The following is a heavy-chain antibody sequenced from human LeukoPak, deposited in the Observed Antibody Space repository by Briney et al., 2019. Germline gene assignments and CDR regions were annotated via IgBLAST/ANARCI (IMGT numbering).Heavy chain of an antibody. CDR2: ISSYNGNT. Sequence: ASVKVSCKASGYTFANYGISWVRQAPGQGLEWMGWISSYNGNTEYIQKLQGRVTMTTDTSTSTAYMELRSLRSDDTAVYYCARDGYSSDWHPLDAFEIWGQGTMVTVSS. CDR1: GYTFANYG. V-gene: IGHV1-18*01. D-gene: IGHD6-19*01. J-gene: IGHJ3*02. CDR3: ARDGYSSDWHPLDAFEI.